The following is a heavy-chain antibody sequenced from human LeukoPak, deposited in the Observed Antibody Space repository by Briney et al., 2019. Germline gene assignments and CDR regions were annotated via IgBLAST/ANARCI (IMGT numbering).Heavy chain of an antibody. CDR2: IYYSGST. D-gene: IGHD2-2*02. Sequence: PSETLSLTCTVSGGSISSYYWSWIRRPPGKGLEWIGYIYYSGSTNHNPSLKSRVTISIDTSKNQFSLKLSSVTAADTAVYYCARGRDCSSTSCYSGYYYYGMDVWGQGTTVTVSS. J-gene: IGHJ6*02. CDR3: ARGRDCSSTSCYSGYYYYGMDV. CDR1: GGSISSYY. V-gene: IGHV4-59*01.